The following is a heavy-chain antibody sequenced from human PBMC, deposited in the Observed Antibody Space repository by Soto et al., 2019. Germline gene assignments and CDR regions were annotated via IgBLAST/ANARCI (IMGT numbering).Heavy chain of an antibody. CDR2: INHSGST. J-gene: IGHJ4*02. V-gene: IGHV4-34*01. CDR3: ARVAATYYDYVWGSYRPLYFDY. Sequence: SETLSLTCAVYGGSFSGYYWSWIRQPPGKGLEWIGEINHSGSTNYNPSLKSRVTISVDTSKNQFSLKLSSVTAADTAVYYCARVAATYYDYVWGSYRPLYFDYWGQGTLVTVSS. CDR1: GGSFSGYY. D-gene: IGHD3-16*02.